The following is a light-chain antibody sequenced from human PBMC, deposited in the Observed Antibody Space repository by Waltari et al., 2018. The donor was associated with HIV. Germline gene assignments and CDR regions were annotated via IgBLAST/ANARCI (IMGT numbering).Light chain of an antibody. Sequence: FTLTQPHSLPQSPGKTVTISCTRSSGNIYRNFVLWNQQPPGSAPNTVIYEDNRRPSGIPDRFSGSIDSDVNSASLTISGLKTEDEADYYCQSYDYNNHWVFGGGTKLTVL. J-gene: IGLJ3*02. CDR3: QSYDYNNHWV. CDR1: SGNIYRNF. V-gene: IGLV6-57*04. CDR2: EDN.